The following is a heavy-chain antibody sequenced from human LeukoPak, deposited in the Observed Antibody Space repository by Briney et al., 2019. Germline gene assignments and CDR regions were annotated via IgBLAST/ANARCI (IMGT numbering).Heavy chain of an antibody. CDR1: XFTFXNXX. Sequence: XXXAAXXFTFXNXXMSWVRXAPGKXLEXXXNIXQDGSEKYYVDSVKGRFTISRDNSKNTLYLQMNSLRAEDTAVYYCAKGESFWSGYYGSYFDYWGQGTLVTVSS. CDR3: AKGESFWSGYYGSYFDY. V-gene: IGHV3-7*03. J-gene: IGHJ4*02. D-gene: IGHD3-3*01. CDR2: IXQDGSEK.